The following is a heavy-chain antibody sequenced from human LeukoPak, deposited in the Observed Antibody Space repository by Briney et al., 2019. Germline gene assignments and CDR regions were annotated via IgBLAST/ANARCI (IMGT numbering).Heavy chain of an antibody. CDR2: ISYDGNNK. V-gene: IGHV3-30-3*01. CDR1: GFTFSTYA. Sequence: GGSLRLSCAASGFTFSTYAMHWVRQAPGKGLEWVAVISYDGNNKYYADSVRGRFTTSRDNSKNTLSLQMDSLRAEDTAVYYCARSDIVVVPAASAQIYYYYYGMDVWGQGATVTVSS. D-gene: IGHD2-2*01. CDR3: ARSDIVVVPAASAQIYYYYYGMDV. J-gene: IGHJ6*02.